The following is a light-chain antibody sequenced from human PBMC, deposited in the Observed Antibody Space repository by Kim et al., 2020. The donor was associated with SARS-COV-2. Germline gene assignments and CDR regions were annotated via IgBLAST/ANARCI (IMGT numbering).Light chain of an antibody. V-gene: IGKV1-5*03. CDR1: QSISTW. J-gene: IGKJ1*01. Sequence: DIQMTQSPSTLSASVGDRVTITCRASQSISTWLAWYQQKPGKAPNLLIYMTSILESGVPSRFSGSGSGTEFTLTISSLQPDDFATYYCQQYDTYWTFGQGTKVDIK. CDR3: QQYDTYWT. CDR2: MTS.